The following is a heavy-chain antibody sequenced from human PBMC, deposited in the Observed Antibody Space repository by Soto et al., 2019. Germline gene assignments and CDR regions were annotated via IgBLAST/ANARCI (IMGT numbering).Heavy chain of an antibody. D-gene: IGHD5-18*01. CDR3: ARTSWLGALSFDY. CDR2: ILNSGRA. CDR1: GGSISSGDNY. V-gene: IGHV4-30-4*01. J-gene: IGHJ4*02. Sequence: SETLSLTCSVSGGSISSGDNYWSWIPQPPGKGLECIGYILNSGRAHYTPTLRSRLAISVDTSRIQFSLKLSSVAAADVAVYYSARTSWLGALSFDYWGLGTLVTVSS.